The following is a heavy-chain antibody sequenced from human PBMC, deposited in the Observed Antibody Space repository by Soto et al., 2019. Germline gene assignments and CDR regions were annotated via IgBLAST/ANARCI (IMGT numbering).Heavy chain of an antibody. J-gene: IGHJ6*02. V-gene: IGHV4-31*03. CDR2: IYYSGST. Sequence: PSETLSLTCTVSGGSISSGGYSWGWIRQHPGKGLEWIGYIYYSGSTYYNPSLKSRVTISVDTSKNQFSLKLRSVTAADTAVYYCAREDSTEGGMDVWGQGTTVTVSS. CDR3: AREDSTEGGMDV. D-gene: IGHD4-17*01. CDR1: GGSISSGGYS.